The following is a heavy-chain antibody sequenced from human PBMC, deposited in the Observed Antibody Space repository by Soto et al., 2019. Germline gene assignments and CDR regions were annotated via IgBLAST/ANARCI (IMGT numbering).Heavy chain of an antibody. V-gene: IGHV4-4*02. D-gene: IGHD3-10*01. CDR3: ERNLRFGELLSYMDV. Sequence: SETLSLTCAVSGGSISSSNWWSWVRQPPGKGLEWIGEIYHSGSTNYNPSLKSRVTISVDKSKNQFYLKLGSVTAADTAVYYCERNLRFGELLSYMDVWGPGTKVTVYS. CDR2: IYHSGST. CDR1: GGSISSSNW. J-gene: IGHJ6*02.